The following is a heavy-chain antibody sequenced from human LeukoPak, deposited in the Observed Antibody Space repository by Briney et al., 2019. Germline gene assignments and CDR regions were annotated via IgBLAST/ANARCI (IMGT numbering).Heavy chain of an antibody. CDR1: GDSVSSNSAA. CDR3: ARDRTLEVGEFDY. J-gene: IGHJ4*02. D-gene: IGHD3-10*01. V-gene: IGHV6-1*01. Sequence: SQTLSLTCAISGDSVSSNSAAWNWIRQSPSRGLEWLGRTYYRSKWYNDYAVSLRSRITINADTSKNQLSLHLNSVTPQDTAVYYCARDRTLEVGEFDYWGQGTLVTASS. CDR2: TYYRSKWYN.